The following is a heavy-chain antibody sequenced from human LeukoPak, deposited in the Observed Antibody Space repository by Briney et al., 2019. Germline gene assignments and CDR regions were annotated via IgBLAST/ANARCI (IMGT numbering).Heavy chain of an antibody. CDR1: GGSISSGSYY. J-gene: IGHJ5*02. V-gene: IGHV4-61*02. CDR2: IYTSGST. D-gene: IGHD3-3*01. Sequence: NPSETLSLXCTVSGGSISSGSYYWIWIRQPAEKGLEWIGRIYTSGSTNYNPSLKSRVTISVDTSKNQFSLKLSSVTAADTAVYYCARVQYDFWSGYPLGWFDPWGQGTLVTVSS. CDR3: ARVQYDFWSGYPLGWFDP.